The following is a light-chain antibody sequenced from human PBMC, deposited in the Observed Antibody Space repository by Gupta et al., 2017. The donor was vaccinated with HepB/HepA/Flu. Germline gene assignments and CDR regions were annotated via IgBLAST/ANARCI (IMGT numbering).Light chain of an antibody. V-gene: IGKV4-1*01. J-gene: IGKJ2*01. CDR1: QIVLTGLNTKNY. CDR2: WGS. Sequence: IVMIQPQSPLAVSLGGRPTINSKPSQIVLTGLNTKNYLAWYQQKPGQSPKLLIYWGSTRESGVPDRFSGSGSGTDFTLTISSLQAEDVAVYYCKHYHTPPYTFGHGTKLDIK. CDR3: KHYHTPPYT.